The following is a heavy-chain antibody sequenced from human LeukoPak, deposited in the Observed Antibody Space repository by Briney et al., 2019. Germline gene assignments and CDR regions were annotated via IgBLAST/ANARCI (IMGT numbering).Heavy chain of an antibody. Sequence: GGSLRLSCTASGFTISTYWMSSVRQAPGKGLEWVADINQDGSKKYYVDSVKGRFTISRDNVKNSVYLQMNSLRAEDTAVYSCARAVSAADSYWGRGTLVTVSS. D-gene: IGHD6-13*01. CDR3: ARAVSAADSY. V-gene: IGHV3-7*04. J-gene: IGHJ4*02. CDR1: GFTISTYW. CDR2: INQDGSKK.